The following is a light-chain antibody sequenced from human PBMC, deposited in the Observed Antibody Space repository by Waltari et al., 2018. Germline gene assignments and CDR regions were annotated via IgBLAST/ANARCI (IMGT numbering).Light chain of an antibody. J-gene: IGKJ2*01. V-gene: IGKV1-5*03. CDR2: KAS. CDR1: QNINSW. CDR3: QQSYSTPLYS. Sequence: DIQMTQSPSTLSASVGDRVTITCRASQNINSWLAWYQQKPGKAPKLLIYKASSLENGGPSRFSGSESGTEFTLTINSLQPDDFATYYCQQSYSTPLYSFGQGTKLEIK.